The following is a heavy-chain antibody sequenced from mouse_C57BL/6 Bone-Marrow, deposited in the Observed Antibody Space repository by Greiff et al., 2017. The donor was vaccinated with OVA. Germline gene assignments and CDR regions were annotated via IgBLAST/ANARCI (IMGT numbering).Heavy chain of an antibody. CDR2: INPNNGGT. CDR1: GYTFTDYN. V-gene: IGHV1-18*01. Sequence: VQLKQSGPELVKPGASVKIPCKASGYTFTDYNMDWVKQSHGKSLEWIGDINPNNGGTIYNQKFKGKATLTVDKSSSTAYMELRSLTSEDTAVYYCARGIYYYGSSYVLYWYFDVWGTGTTVTVSS. CDR3: ARGIYYYGSSYVLYWYFDV. J-gene: IGHJ1*03. D-gene: IGHD1-1*01.